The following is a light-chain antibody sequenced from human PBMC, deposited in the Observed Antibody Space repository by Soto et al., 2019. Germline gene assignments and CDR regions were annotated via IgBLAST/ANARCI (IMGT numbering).Light chain of an antibody. CDR2: GAS. J-gene: IGKJ2*01. V-gene: IGKV3-15*01. CDR1: QSVSSN. Sequence: DIVMTQSPATLSVSPGERATLFCRASQSVSSNLAWYQQRPGQAPRLLIYGASTRATGIPARFSGSGSGTEFTLTISSLQSEDFAVYYCQQYINWLRTFGQGTKLEIK. CDR3: QQYINWLRT.